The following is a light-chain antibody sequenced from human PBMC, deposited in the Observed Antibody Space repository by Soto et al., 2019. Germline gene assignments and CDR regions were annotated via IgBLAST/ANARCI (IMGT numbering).Light chain of an antibody. CDR1: QSISSW. V-gene: IGKV1-5*01. CDR3: QQHNSYRT. Sequence: DIQMTQSPSTLSASVGDRVTITCRASQSISSWLAWYQQKPGKAPKLLIYDASSLGSGVPSRFSGSGSGTEFTLTISSLQPDDFATYYCQQHNSYRTFGQGTKVDIK. CDR2: DAS. J-gene: IGKJ1*01.